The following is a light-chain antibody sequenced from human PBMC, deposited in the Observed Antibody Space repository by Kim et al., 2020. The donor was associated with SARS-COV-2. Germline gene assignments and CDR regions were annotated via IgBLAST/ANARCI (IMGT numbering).Light chain of an antibody. J-gene: IGKJ4*01. CDR3: HQSSSWIT. V-gene: IGKV6D-21*02. Sequence: VNPKEKVTINYRASQRIGSSLHGDQQKPDQSPKHLIKYASQAISGVPSRFSGSGSGTEFTLTINSLEAEDAAAYYCHQSSSWITFGGGTKVDIK. CDR1: QRIGSS. CDR2: YAS.